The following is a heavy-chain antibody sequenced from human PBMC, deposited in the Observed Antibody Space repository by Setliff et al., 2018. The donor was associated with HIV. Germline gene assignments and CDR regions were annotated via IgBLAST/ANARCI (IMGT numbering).Heavy chain of an antibody. V-gene: IGHV4-39*07. D-gene: IGHD3-3*01. CDR2: VYHTGST. CDR3: ARGSRQLTIFGVVFKTNYYFMDV. Sequence: SETLSLTCTVSGGSISSSSYYWGWIRQPPGKGLEWIGSVYHTGSTYYNPSLKSRVTMSADTSKNQFSLKLSSVTAADTAVYYCARGSRQLTIFGVVFKTNYYFMDVWGKGTAVTVSS. J-gene: IGHJ6*03. CDR1: GGSISSSSYY.